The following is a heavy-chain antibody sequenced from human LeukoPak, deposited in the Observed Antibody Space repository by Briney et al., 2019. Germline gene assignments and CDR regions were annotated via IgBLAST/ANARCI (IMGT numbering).Heavy chain of an antibody. CDR1: GGSISSYS. D-gene: IGHD5-18*01. CDR3: ARHGQERAVVTPLYYFDY. J-gene: IGHJ4*02. CDR2: IFYSGST. Sequence: SETLSLTCTVSGGSISSYSWSWVRQPPGKGLEWIGYIFYSGSTTHNPSHKRQVTITVDTSKKQVSLKLRSVTDADAAEYYCARHGQERAVVTPLYYFDYWGQGTLVTVSS. V-gene: IGHV4-59*08.